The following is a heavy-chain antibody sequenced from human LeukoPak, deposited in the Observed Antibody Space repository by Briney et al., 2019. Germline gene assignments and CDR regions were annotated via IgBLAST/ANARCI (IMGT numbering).Heavy chain of an antibody. J-gene: IGHJ4*02. CDR2: INPNSSGT. V-gene: IGHV1-2*06. CDR3: ARDPSSSPEFDY. D-gene: IGHD6-6*01. Sequence: ASVKVSCKASGYTFTGYYMHWVRQAPGQGLEWMGRINPNSSGTNYAQKFQGRVTMTRDTSISTAYMELSRLRSDDTAVYYCARDPSSSPEFDYWGQGTLVTVSS. CDR1: GYTFTGYY.